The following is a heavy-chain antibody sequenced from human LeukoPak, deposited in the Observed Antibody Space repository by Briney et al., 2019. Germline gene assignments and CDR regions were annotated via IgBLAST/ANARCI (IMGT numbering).Heavy chain of an antibody. V-gene: IGHV4-34*01. CDR1: GGSFSGYY. J-gene: IGHJ4*02. CDR3: ARGQGRYSYGHKRHYYFDY. Sequence: SETLSLTCAVYGGSFSGYYWSWIRQPPGKGLEWIGEINHSGSTNYNPSLKSRVTISVDTSKNQFSLKLSSVTAADTAVYYCARGQGRYSYGHKRHYYFDYWGQGTLVTVSS. D-gene: IGHD5-18*01. CDR2: INHSGST.